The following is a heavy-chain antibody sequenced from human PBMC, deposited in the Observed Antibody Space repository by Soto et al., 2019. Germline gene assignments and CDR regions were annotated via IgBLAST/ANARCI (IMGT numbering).Heavy chain of an antibody. CDR3: ARSLGDYGLRGRNWYFDL. Sequence: QVQLVQSGAEVKKPGSSVKVSCKASGGTFSSYAISWVRQAPGQGLEWMGGIIPIFGTANYAQKFQGRVTITSDKSTSTAYMELSSLRSEDTAVYYCARSLGDYGLRGRNWYFDLWGRGTLVTVSS. D-gene: IGHD4-17*01. V-gene: IGHV1-69*06. J-gene: IGHJ2*01. CDR1: GGTFSSYA. CDR2: IIPIFGTA.